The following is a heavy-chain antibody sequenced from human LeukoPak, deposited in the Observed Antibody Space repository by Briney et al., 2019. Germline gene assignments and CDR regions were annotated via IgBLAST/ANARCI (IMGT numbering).Heavy chain of an antibody. CDR1: EFTFSSYE. CDR2: ISSSGSAM. D-gene: IGHD3-10*01. V-gene: IGHV3-48*03. J-gene: IGHJ4*02. CDR3: ARGFRLDY. Sequence: GGSLRLSCAASEFTFSSYEMNWVRQAPGKGLEWVSYISSSGSAMYYADSVKVRFTIPRDNTKNSLYLQMNSLRAEDTAVYYCARGFRLDYWGQGTLVTVSS.